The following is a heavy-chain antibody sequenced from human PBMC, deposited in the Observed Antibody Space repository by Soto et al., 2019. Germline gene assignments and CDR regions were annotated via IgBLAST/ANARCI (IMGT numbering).Heavy chain of an antibody. CDR1: GGSISSSSYY. D-gene: IGHD6-13*01. V-gene: IGHV4-39*02. CDR2: IYYSGST. Sequence: SETLSLTCTVSGGSISSSSYYWGWIRQPPGKGLEWIGSIYYSGSTYYNPSLKSRVTISVDTSKNQFSLQLNSVTPEDTAVYYCARDRGQLVYEYYYYGMDVWGQGTTVTVSS. CDR3: ARDRGQLVYEYYYYGMDV. J-gene: IGHJ6*02.